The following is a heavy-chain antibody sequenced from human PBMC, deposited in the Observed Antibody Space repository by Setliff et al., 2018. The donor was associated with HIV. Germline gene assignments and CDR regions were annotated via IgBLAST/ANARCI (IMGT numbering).Heavy chain of an antibody. D-gene: IGHD6-13*01. CDR1: DYTFSTYW. CDR3: ARRDGRSMNAFQI. V-gene: IGHV5-51*01. J-gene: IGHJ3*01. CDR2: ICPDDSNI. Sequence: GESLKISCKALDYTFSTYWIGWVRQMPGEGLEWMGVICPDDSNIRYNPSFQSQVTISADKSIATAYLEIHNLKASDTATYYCARRDGRSMNAFQIWGPGTKVTVSS.